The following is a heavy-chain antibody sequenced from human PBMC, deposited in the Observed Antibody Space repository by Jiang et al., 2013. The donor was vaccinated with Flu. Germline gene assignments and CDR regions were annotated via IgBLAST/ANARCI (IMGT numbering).Heavy chain of an antibody. V-gene: IGHV3-21*01. Sequence: CAASGFTFSSYSMNWVRQAPGKGLEWVSSISSSSSYIYYADSVKGRFTISRDNAKNSLYLQMNSLRAEDTAVYYCARAREGYDSSGYYRHTDWFDPWGQGTLVTVSS. J-gene: IGHJ5*02. D-gene: IGHD3-22*01. CDR1: GFTFSSYS. CDR3: ARAREGYDSSGYYRHTDWFDP. CDR2: ISSSSSYI.